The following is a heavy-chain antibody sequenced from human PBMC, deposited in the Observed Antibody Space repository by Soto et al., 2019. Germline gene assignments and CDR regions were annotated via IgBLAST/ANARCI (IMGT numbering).Heavy chain of an antibody. J-gene: IGHJ6*02. CDR2: IVVGSGNT. CDR1: GFTFTSSA. D-gene: IGHD3-3*01. V-gene: IGHV1-58*01. Sequence: ASVKVSCKASGFTFTSSAVQWVRQARGQRLEWIGWIVVGSGNTNYAQKFQERVTITRDMSTSTAYMELSSLRSEDTAVYYCAAGEPLDFWSGYYSYYYYGMDVWGQGTTVTVSS. CDR3: AAGEPLDFWSGYYSYYYYGMDV.